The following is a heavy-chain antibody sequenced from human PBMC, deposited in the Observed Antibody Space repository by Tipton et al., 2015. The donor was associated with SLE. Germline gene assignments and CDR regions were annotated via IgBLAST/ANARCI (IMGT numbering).Heavy chain of an antibody. CDR1: GFTFSSYG. D-gene: IGHD1-20*01. CDR3: AKDNWNDAYYFDY. J-gene: IGHJ4*02. Sequence: SLRLSCAASGFTFSSYGMHWVRQAPGKGLEWVAVIWYDGSNKYYVDSVNGRFTISRDNSKNTLYLQMNGLRAEDTAVYYCAKDNWNDAYYFDYWGQGTLVTVSS. V-gene: IGHV3-33*06. CDR2: IWYDGSNK.